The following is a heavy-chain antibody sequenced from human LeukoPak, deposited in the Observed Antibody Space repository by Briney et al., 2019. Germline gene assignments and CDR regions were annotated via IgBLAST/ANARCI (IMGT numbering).Heavy chain of an antibody. CDR2: IHPSGST. V-gene: IGHV4-34*01. Sequence: SETLSLTCAVYGGSFSGYYCTWIRQPPGKGLEWIGAIHPSGSTNYNPSLMSRVTLSLGTSKNQFSLRLNSVTAADTAVYFCARGLDTYKSGVDWGQGTLVTVSS. J-gene: IGHJ4*02. CDR3: ARGLDTYKSGVD. CDR1: GGSFSGYY. D-gene: IGHD1-26*01.